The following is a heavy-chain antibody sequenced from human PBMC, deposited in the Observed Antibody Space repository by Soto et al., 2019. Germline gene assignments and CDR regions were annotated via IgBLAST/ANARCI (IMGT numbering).Heavy chain of an antibody. CDR2: IFSNDEK. D-gene: IGHD3-3*01. CDR1: GFSLSNARMG. Sequence: QVTLKESGPVLVKPTETLTLTCTVSGFSLSNARMGVSWIRQPPGKALEWLAHIFSNDEKSYSTSLKSRLTISKDTSKSQVVLTMTNMDPVDTATYYCARILVTRRFWSGYYFDAFDIWGQGTMVTVSS. V-gene: IGHV2-26*01. CDR3: ARILVTRRFWSGYYFDAFDI. J-gene: IGHJ3*02.